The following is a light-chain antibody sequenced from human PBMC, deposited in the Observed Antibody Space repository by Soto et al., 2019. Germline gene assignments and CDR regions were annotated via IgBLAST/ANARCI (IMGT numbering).Light chain of an antibody. CDR3: QQYYNWPRT. V-gene: IGKV3-15*01. J-gene: IGKJ5*01. Sequence: EIVMTQSPATLSVSPGERATLSCRASENIYTNLAWYQQKPGQAPRLLFYGASTRATGLPARFSGTGSGTEFTLTINSLPAEDSAVYYCQQYYNWPRTFGQGTRLEI. CDR2: GAS. CDR1: ENIYTN.